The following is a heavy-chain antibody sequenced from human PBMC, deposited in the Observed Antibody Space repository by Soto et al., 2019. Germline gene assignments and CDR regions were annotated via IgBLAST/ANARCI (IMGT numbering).Heavy chain of an antibody. D-gene: IGHD2-2*02. CDR1: GYTFTSYA. J-gene: IGHJ5*02. V-gene: IGHV1-3*01. CDR3: ARAGHLGPAAIGNNWLDH. Sequence: GASVKVSCKASGYTFTSYAMHWVRQAPGQRLEWMGWINAGNGNTKYSQKFQGRVTITRDTSASTAYMELSSLRSEDTAVYYCARAGHLGPAAIGNNWLDHWGQGTLVTVSS. CDR2: INAGNGNT.